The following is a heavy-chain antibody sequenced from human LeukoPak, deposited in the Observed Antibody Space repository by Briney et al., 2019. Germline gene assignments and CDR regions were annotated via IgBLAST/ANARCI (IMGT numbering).Heavy chain of an antibody. V-gene: IGHV3-21*01. D-gene: IGHD6-13*01. CDR1: GFTFSNYS. Sequence: GGSLRLSCAASGFTFSNYSMNWVRQAPGKGLEWVSSISSSSSYIYYADSVKGRFTISRDNAKNSLYLQMNSLRAEDTAVYYCAGGVGDYSSSWYWGQGTLVTVSS. CDR2: ISSSSSYI. J-gene: IGHJ4*02. CDR3: AGGVGDYSSSWY.